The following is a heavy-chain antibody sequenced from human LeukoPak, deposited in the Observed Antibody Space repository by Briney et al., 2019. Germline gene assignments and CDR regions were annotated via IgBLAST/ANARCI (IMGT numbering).Heavy chain of an antibody. CDR3: ARDREIWLPHNWFDP. D-gene: IGHD5-24*01. Sequence: GGSLRLSCAASGFTFSSYEMHWVRQAPGKGLEWVANIKQDGGEEYYVDSVKGRFTISRDNGKNSLFLQMTSLRAEDTAVYYCARDREIWLPHNWFDPWGQGTLVTVSS. CDR2: IKQDGGEE. J-gene: IGHJ5*02. CDR1: GFTFSSYE. V-gene: IGHV3-7*01.